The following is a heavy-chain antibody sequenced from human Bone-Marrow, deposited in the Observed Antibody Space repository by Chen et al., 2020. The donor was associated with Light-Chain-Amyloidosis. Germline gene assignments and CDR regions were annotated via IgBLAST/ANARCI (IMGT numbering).Heavy chain of an antibody. J-gene: IGHJ4*02. CDR1: GYTFPNYW. V-gene: IGHV5-51*01. Sequence: EVQLEQSGPEVKKPGESLKISCKGSGYTFPNYWIGWVRQMLGKGLEWMGVIYPDDSDARYSPSFEGQGTISADKSIPTAYLQGRSLKASDTAMYYCARRRDGYNFDYWGQGTLVTVSS. D-gene: IGHD5-12*01. CDR2: IYPDDSDA. CDR3: ARRRDGYNFDY.